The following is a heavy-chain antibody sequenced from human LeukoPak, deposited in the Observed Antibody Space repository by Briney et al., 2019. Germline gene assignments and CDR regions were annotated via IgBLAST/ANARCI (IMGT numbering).Heavy chain of an antibody. CDR2: IKSKSHGGPT. V-gene: IGHV3-15*01. CDR3: TTDYVWGTYRYFEY. J-gene: IGHJ4*02. Sequence: GGSLRLSCTASGXTFNNAWRSWVRQAPGKGLECVGRIKSKSHGGPTDYAAPVRGRFVISRDDSKNTLYLQMNSLKIEDTAVYYCTTDYVWGTYRYFEYWGQGTLVAVSS. D-gene: IGHD3-16*02. CDR1: GXTFNNAW.